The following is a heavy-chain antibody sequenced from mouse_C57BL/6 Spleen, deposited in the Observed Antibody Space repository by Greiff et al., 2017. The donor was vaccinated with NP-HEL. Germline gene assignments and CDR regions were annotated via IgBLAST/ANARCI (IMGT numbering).Heavy chain of an antibody. CDR2: IDPANGNT. D-gene: IGHD1-1*01. CDR1: GFNFKNTY. J-gene: IGHJ4*01. V-gene: IGHV14-3*01. Sequence: EVQLQQSVAELVRPGASVKLSCTASGFNFKNTYMHWVKQRPEQGLEWIGRIDPANGNTKYAAKFQGKATITADTSSNTAYLQLSSLTSEDTAIYYCACYYVNYAMDYWGQGTSVTVSS. CDR3: ACYYVNYAMDY.